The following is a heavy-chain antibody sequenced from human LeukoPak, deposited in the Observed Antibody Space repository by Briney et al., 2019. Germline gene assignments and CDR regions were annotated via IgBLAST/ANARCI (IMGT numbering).Heavy chain of an antibody. Sequence: GGSLRLSCAASGFTFSSYSMNWVRQAPGKGLEWVAAISYDGSKKYYADSVKGRLTISRDNSKNTLYLQMDSLRDEDTAVYYCATAQREYYYDSSGIMGNWGQGTLVTVSS. V-gene: IGHV3-30*03. CDR1: GFTFSSYS. CDR2: ISYDGSKK. J-gene: IGHJ4*02. D-gene: IGHD3-22*01. CDR3: ATAQREYYYDSSGIMGN.